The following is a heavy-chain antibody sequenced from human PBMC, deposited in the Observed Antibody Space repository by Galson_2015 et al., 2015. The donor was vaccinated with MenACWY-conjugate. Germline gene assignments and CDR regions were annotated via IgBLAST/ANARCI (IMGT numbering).Heavy chain of an antibody. J-gene: IGHJ6*02. V-gene: IGHV5-10-1*01. CDR2: IDPSDSFT. CDR1: GFSFTRYW. CDR3: ARRGLPGYALNPYYGMDV. D-gene: IGHD2-15*01. Sequence: QSGAEVTRPRESLRISCTGSGFSFTRYWLSWVRQMPGKGLEWMGRIDPSDSFTNYSPSFQGHVTISADKSISTVYLQWSSLEASDTAMYYCARRGLPGYALNPYYGMDVWGQGTTVTVSS.